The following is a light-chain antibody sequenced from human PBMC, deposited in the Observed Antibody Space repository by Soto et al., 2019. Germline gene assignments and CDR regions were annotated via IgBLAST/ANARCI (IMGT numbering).Light chain of an antibody. CDR2: TAS. J-gene: IGKJ4*01. V-gene: IGKV1-12*01. CDR3: QQANSFPLT. Sequence: DIQMTQSPSSVSSSVGDRVTITCRARQDISSKLGWYQQKPGKAPKLLIYTASSLESGVPSRFSGSCSGTDFTLTISSLQPEDFATYYWQQANSFPLTFGGGTKVEIK. CDR1: QDISSK.